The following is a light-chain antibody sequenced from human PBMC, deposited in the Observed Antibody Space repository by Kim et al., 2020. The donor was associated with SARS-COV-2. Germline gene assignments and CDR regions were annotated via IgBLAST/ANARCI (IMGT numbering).Light chain of an antibody. CDR1: KLGDKY. V-gene: IGLV3-1*01. CDR3: QAWDSSTAK. CDR2: EDS. J-gene: IGLJ3*02. Sequence: SYELTQPPSMSVSPGQTASITCSGDKLGDKYACWYQQKPGQSPVLVIYEDSKRPSGIPERFSGSNSGNTATLTISGTQAMDEADYYCQAWDSSTAKFGGG.